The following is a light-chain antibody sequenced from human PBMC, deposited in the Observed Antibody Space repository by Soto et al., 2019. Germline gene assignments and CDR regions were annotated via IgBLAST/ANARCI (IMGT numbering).Light chain of an antibody. CDR2: KAS. CDR3: QQYKSWWT. CDR1: QSISSW. V-gene: IGKV1-5*03. J-gene: IGKJ1*01. Sequence: DIQMTQSPSTLSASVGDRVTITCRASQSISSWLAWYQQKPGKAPKLLIYKASSLESGVPPRFSCSGSGTEFTRSMRSLQPDDFATYYCQQYKSWWTFVQGTKGEIK.